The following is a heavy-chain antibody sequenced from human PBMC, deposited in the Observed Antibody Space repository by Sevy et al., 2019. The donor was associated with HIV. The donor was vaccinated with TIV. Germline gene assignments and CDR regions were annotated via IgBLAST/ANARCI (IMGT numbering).Heavy chain of an antibody. CDR1: GFIFSSFG. J-gene: IGHJ6*02. CDR3: AKDYSTGWYGYYYGMDV. V-gene: IGHV3-30*02. CDR2: IHYKGSDK. Sequence: GGSLRLSCAASGFIFSSFGMHWVRQAPGKGLEWVAFIHYKGSDKYYADAVKGRYTISRDNSKNTVYLQMSSLRAEDTAVYYCAKDYSTGWYGYYYGMDVRGQETTVTVSS. D-gene: IGHD6-19*01.